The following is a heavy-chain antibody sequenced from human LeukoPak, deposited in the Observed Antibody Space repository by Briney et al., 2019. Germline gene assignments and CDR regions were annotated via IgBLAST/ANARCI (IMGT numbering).Heavy chain of an antibody. Sequence: GGSLRLSCAASGFSFSSYWMSWVRQAPGKGLEWVANIKQDGSEKYYLDSVEGRLTISRDNSKNTLYLQMNSLRAGDTAIYYCVKSSPPDYWGQGTLLTVSS. CDR2: IKQDGSEK. CDR3: VKSSPPDY. J-gene: IGHJ4*02. V-gene: IGHV3-7*03. CDR1: GFSFSSYW. D-gene: IGHD6-19*01.